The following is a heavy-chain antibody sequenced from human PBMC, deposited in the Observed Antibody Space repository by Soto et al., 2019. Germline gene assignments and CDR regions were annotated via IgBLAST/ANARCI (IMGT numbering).Heavy chain of an antibody. Sequence: GASVKVSCKASGGTFSSYAISWVRQAPGQGLEWMGGIIPIFGTANYAQKFQGRVTITADESTSTAYMELSSLRSEDTAVYYCAREVYCSGGSCRMVLWGQGTLVTVSS. CDR3: AREVYCSGGSCRMVL. J-gene: IGHJ4*02. D-gene: IGHD2-15*01. CDR2: IIPIFGTA. CDR1: GGTFSSYA. V-gene: IGHV1-69*13.